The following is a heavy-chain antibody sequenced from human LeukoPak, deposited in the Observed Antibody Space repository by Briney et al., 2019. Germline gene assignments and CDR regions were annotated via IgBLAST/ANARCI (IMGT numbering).Heavy chain of an antibody. CDR3: TRDGLHTAHFDY. CDR2: VSDSRDV. J-gene: IGHJ4*02. V-gene: IGHV3-69-1*01. CDR1: GFTFSNYW. D-gene: IGHD5-18*01. Sequence: GGSLRLSCAASGFTFSNYWMHWVRQAPGKGLEWVSTVSDSRDVHYSDSVKGRFTISRDNARNSLYLQMNSLRDEDTAVYYCTRDGLHTAHFDYWGQGTLVTVSS.